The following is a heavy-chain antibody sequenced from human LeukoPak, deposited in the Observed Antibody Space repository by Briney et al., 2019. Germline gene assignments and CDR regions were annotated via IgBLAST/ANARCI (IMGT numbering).Heavy chain of an antibody. V-gene: IGHV3-74*01. D-gene: IGHD6-13*01. J-gene: IGHJ3*02. CDR1: GFTFSSYW. CDR2: INSDGSST. CDR3: ARPLAAIDAFDI. Sequence: PGGSLRLSCAASGFTFSSYWMHWVRQAPGKGLVWVSRINSDGSSTSYADSVKGQFTISRDNAKNTLYLQMNSLRAEDTAVYYCARPLAAIDAFDIWGQGTMVTVSS.